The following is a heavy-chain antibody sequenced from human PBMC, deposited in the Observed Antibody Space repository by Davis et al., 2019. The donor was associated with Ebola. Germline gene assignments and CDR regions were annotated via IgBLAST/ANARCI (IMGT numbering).Heavy chain of an antibody. V-gene: IGHV5-51*01. CDR2: IYTGDSDT. CDR3: ASLRRTITGMDDGFDI. J-gene: IGHJ3*02. D-gene: IGHD2-8*02. Sequence: GESLKISCKGSGYTFVGYWIVWVRQMPGKGLEWMGLIYTGDSDTRYSPSFRGQVTISADKSMKTAFLQWSSLKASDSGMYYCASLRRTITGMDDGFDIWGQGTMVTVSS. CDR1: GYTFVGYW.